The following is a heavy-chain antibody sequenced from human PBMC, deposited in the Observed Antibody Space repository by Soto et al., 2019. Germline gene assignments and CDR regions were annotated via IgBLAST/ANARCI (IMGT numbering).Heavy chain of an antibody. CDR3: ARGLCREYHDTRGYFHLDY. V-gene: IGHV3-53*01. J-gene: IGHJ4*02. Sequence: PGGSLRLSCAASGFTVNNNYLTWVRQAPGKGLKWVSVLYPDGRAYYADSVKGRFTISTDNSKNSVYLQMDTLRAEDTAVYYCARGLCREYHDTRGYFHLDYWGQGTLVTVSS. D-gene: IGHD3-22*01. CDR1: GFTVNNNY. CDR2: LYPDGRA.